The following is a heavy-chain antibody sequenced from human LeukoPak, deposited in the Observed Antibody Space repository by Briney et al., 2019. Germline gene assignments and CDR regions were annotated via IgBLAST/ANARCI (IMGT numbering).Heavy chain of an antibody. D-gene: IGHD4-17*01. J-gene: IGHJ4*02. Sequence: SQTLSLTCTVSGGSISSGDYYWSWIRQPPGKGLEWIGYIYYSGSTYYNPSLQSRVIISVDTSKNQFSLKLTSVTAADTAVYYCARALYSMTTVTTEYWFDYWGQGTLVTVSS. CDR3: ARALYSMTTVTTEYWFDY. V-gene: IGHV4-30-4*01. CDR2: IYYSGST. CDR1: GGSISSGDYY.